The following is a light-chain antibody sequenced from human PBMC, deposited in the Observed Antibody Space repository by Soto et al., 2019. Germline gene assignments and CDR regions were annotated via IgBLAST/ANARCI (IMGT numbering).Light chain of an antibody. J-gene: IGKJ5*01. CDR2: GAS. V-gene: IGKV3-15*01. CDR3: QHYNNWPLT. Sequence: EIVLTQSPATLSVSPGERATLSCRASQSVSSNLAWYQQKPGQAPRLLIYGASTRATGIPARFSGSCSGTEFTLTISSLQSEDFAVYYCQHYNNWPLTFGQGTRLEIK. CDR1: QSVSSN.